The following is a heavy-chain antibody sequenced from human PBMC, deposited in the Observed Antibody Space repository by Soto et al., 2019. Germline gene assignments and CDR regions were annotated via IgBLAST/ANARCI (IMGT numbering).Heavy chain of an antibody. D-gene: IGHD2-21*02. CDR3: ATLGLQQAF. Sequence: GGSLRLSCAASGFSFSISPMHWVRQAPGKGPGWVSSIDSDGSITSYADSVKGRFTISRDNAKNTLYLQMNSLRAEDTAVYYCATLGLQQAFWGQGTLVTVSS. J-gene: IGHJ4*02. CDR2: IDSDGSIT. V-gene: IGHV3-74*01. CDR1: GFSFSISP.